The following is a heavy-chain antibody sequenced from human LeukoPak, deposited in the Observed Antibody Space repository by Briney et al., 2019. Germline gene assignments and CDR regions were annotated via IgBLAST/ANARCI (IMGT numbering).Heavy chain of an antibody. CDR2: ISSSSSYI. CDR3: ARDVRCSSTSCYSGY. J-gene: IGHJ4*02. V-gene: IGHV3-21*01. CDR1: GFTFNTYS. D-gene: IGHD2-2*02. Sequence: GGSLRLSCAASGFTFNTYSMNWVRQAPGKGLEWVSSISSSSSYIDYADSGKGRFTISRDNAKNSLYLQMNSLRAEDTAVYYCARDVRCSSTSCYSGYWGQGTLVTVSS.